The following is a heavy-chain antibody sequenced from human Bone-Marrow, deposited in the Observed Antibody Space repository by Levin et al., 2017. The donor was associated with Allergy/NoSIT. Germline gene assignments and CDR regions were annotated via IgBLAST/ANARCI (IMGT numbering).Heavy chain of an antibody. D-gene: IGHD6-13*01. CDR1: GFTFSNSS. CDR3: ARDCPHLSYSSTWYYYYGMDV. J-gene: IGHJ6*02. CDR2: ISDSSSSI. Sequence: GGSLRLSCAASGFTFSNSSMNWVLQAPGKGLEWVSYISDSSSSIFYADSVKGRFTIPRDNAKNSLFLQMNSLRDEDTAVYYCARDCPHLSYSSTWYYYYGMDVWGQGTTVTVSS. V-gene: IGHV3-48*02.